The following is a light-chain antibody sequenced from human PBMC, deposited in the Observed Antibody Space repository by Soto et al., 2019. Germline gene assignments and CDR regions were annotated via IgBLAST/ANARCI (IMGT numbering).Light chain of an antibody. CDR2: KAS. CDR3: QQYNSYSPYT. Sequence: DIQMTQSPSTLSASVGDRVTITCRASQCISSWLAWYQQKPGKARKLLIYKASSVESGVPSRFSGSGSGTEFTLTISSLQPDDFATYYCQQYNSYSPYTFGQGTKLEIK. V-gene: IGKV1-5*03. J-gene: IGKJ2*01. CDR1: QCISSW.